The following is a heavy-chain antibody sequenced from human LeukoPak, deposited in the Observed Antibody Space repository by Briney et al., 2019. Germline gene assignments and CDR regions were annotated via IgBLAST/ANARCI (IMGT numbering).Heavy chain of an antibody. J-gene: IGHJ5*02. V-gene: IGHV3-74*01. CDR3: ARDQLGGSCSSTRCYTSFNS. Sequence: GGSLRLSCAASGFSFSSYWMHWVRQAPGKGLVWVSRINSDGSSTRYADSVKGRFTISRDNAKDTLFLQMNSLRAEDTAVYYCARDQLGGSCSSTRCYTSFNSWGQGTLVTVSS. D-gene: IGHD2-2*02. CDR1: GFSFSSYW. CDR2: INSDGSST.